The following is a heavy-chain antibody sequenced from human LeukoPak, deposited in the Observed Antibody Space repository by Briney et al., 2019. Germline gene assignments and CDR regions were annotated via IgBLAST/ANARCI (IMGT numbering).Heavy chain of an antibody. CDR3: ARDDYGGTGY. J-gene: IGHJ4*02. Sequence: QPGGSLRLSCAASGFIFSDSWMSWVRQAPGKGLEWVANIKPDGSEKYYVDSVKGRFAIFRDNAKNSLSLQMNSLRAEDTAVYYCARDDYGGTGYWGQGILVTVSS. CDR2: IKPDGSEK. CDR1: GFIFSDSW. V-gene: IGHV3-7*01. D-gene: IGHD4/OR15-4a*01.